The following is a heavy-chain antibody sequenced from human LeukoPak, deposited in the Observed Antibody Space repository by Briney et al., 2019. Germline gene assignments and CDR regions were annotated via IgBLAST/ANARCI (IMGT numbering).Heavy chain of an antibody. D-gene: IGHD1-26*01. CDR1: GFTFSSYW. CDR3: ARDVRGTLDY. J-gene: IGHJ4*02. Sequence: PGGSLRLSCAASGFTFSSYWMRWVRQSPGKGLVWVSLIYNPGSSTTYADSVKGRFTISRDNAKNTLYLQMNSLRADDTAVYYCARDVRGTLDYWGQGTLVTVSS. V-gene: IGHV3-74*01. CDR2: IYNPGSST.